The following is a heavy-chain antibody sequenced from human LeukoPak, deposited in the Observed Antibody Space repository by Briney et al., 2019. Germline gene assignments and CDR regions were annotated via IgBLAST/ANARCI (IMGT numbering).Heavy chain of an antibody. CDR3: ARDEGYSGNNY. D-gene: IGHD5-12*01. J-gene: IGHJ4*02. Sequence: PSETLSLTCTVSGDSISSYYWSWIRQPPGKGLEWIGYIYYSGSTNYNPSLKSRVTISVDTSKNQFSLKLSSVTAADTAVYYCARDEGYSGNNYWGQGTLVTVSS. CDR1: GDSISSYY. V-gene: IGHV4-59*12. CDR2: IYYSGST.